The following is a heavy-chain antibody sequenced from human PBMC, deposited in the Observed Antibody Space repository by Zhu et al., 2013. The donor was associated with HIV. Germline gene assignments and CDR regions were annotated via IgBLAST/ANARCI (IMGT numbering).Heavy chain of an antibody. CDR2: FVPMFDTA. J-gene: IGHJ6*02. CDR3: ARDRIVTRPTRGFYYGMDA. V-gene: IGHV1-69*06. D-gene: IGHD4-17*01. CDR1: GDSFGNNHG. Sequence: QXQLVQSGAEVKMPGSSVRISCEASGDSFGNNHGVFWVRLAPGQGLEWIGGFVPMFDTAHYSQKFQDRVTISADNSGNIVYLDLRSLRFDDTAVYYCARDRIVTRPTRGFYYGMDAWGQGTTVIVSS.